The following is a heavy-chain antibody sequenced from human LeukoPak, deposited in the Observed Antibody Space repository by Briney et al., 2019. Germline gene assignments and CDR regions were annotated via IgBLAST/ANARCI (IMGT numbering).Heavy chain of an antibody. Sequence: PSETLSLTCAVYGGSFSGYYWSWIRQPPGKGLEWIGEINHSGSTNYNPSLKSRVTISVDTSKNQFSLKLSSVTAADTAVYYCARHPWQLVSFDYWGQGTLVTVSS. CDR3: ARHPWQLVSFDY. V-gene: IGHV4-34*01. J-gene: IGHJ4*02. D-gene: IGHD6-6*01. CDR1: GGSFSGYY. CDR2: INHSGST.